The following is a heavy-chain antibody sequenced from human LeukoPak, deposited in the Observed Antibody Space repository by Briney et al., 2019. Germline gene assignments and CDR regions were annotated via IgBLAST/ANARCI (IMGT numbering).Heavy chain of an antibody. V-gene: IGHV4-38-2*02. D-gene: IGHD3-10*01. CDR1: GYSISSGYY. J-gene: IGHJ4*02. CDR3: AGELLLWWGGLSNFDS. CDR2: IYHSGST. Sequence: SETLSLTCAVSGYSISSGYYWGWIRQPPGKGLEWIGSIYHSGSTYYNPSLKSRVTISVDTSKNQFSLKLSSVTAADTAVYYCAGELLLWWGGLSNFDSWGQGTLVTVS.